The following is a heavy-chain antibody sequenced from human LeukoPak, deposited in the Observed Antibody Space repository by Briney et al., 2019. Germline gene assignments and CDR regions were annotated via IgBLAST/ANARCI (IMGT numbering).Heavy chain of an antibody. CDR2: ISAYNGNT. J-gene: IGHJ4*02. Sequence: EASVKVSCKASGYTFTSYGISWVRQAPGQGLEWMGWISAYNGNTNYAQKLQGRVTMTTDTSTSTAYMELRSLRSDDTAVYYCARSADVDSSGWYDYWGQGTLVTVSS. D-gene: IGHD6-19*01. CDR1: GYTFTSYG. CDR3: ARSADVDSSGWYDY. V-gene: IGHV1-18*01.